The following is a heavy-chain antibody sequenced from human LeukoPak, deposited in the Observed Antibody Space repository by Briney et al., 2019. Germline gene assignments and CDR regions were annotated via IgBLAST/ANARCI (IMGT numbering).Heavy chain of an antibody. V-gene: IGHV4-4*02. Sequence: GSLRLSCAASGFIFSNGWMSWVRQAPGKGLEWIGSIYYSGITYYNPSLKSRVTISIDTSKNQFSLRLSSVTAADTAVYYCARDVPTGYHDFWGRGTLVTVSS. CDR1: GFIFSNGW. D-gene: IGHD3-9*01. CDR2: IYYSGIT. J-gene: IGHJ4*02. CDR3: ARDVPTGYHDF.